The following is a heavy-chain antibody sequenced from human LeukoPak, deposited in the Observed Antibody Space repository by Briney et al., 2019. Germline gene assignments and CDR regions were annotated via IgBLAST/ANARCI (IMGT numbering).Heavy chain of an antibody. V-gene: IGHV3-33*01. CDR3: ARDIAAAAFGGGFDP. CDR1: GFTFSSYG. Sequence: GGSLRLSCAASGFTFSSYGMHWVRQAPGKGLEWVAVIWYDGSNKYYADSVKGRFTISRDNSKNTLYLQMNSLRAEDTAVYYCARDIAAAAFGGGFDPWGQGTLVTVSS. D-gene: IGHD6-13*01. J-gene: IGHJ5*02. CDR2: IWYDGSNK.